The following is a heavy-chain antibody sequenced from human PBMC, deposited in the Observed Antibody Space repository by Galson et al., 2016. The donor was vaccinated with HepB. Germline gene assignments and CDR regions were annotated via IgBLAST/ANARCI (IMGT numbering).Heavy chain of an antibody. D-gene: IGHD5-24*01. J-gene: IGHJ4*02. Sequence: QMPGKGLEWMGIIYPGDSDTTYSPSFQGQVTISADKSIATAYLQWSGLKASDTAMYYCARPDGHNSCYFDYWGQGTLVAVSS. CDR3: ARPDGHNSCYFDY. CDR2: IYPGDSDT. V-gene: IGHV5-51*01.